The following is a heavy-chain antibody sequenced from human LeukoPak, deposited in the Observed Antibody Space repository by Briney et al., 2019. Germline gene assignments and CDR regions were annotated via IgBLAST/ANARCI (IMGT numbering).Heavy chain of an antibody. Sequence: GGSLRLSCVGSGFTFSSYTMHWVRQAPGKGLEWVSSIGSGSSYMYYGDSVKGRFTISRDNAKNSLYLQMNILRAEDTAIYYYETSHFDNSGYLDFWGQGTRVTVSS. CDR1: GFTFSSYT. J-gene: IGHJ4*02. CDR3: ETSHFDNSGYLDF. D-gene: IGHD3-22*01. V-gene: IGHV3-21*01. CDR2: IGSGSSYM.